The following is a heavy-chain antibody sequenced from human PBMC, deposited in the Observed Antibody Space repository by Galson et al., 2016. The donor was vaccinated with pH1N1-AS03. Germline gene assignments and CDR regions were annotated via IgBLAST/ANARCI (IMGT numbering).Heavy chain of an antibody. D-gene: IGHD6-19*01. J-gene: IGHJ4*01. CDR3: ARLTLSSGWPCDY. V-gene: IGHV5-51*01. Sequence: QSAAEVKKPGESLKISCQGSGYSFTNYWIGWVRQMPGKGLEWMGIIYLDDSDTRYSTSFQGQDTISADKSISTAYLQWSSLKASDTAMYYCARLTLSSGWPCDYWGQGTLVTVSS. CDR2: IYLDDSDT. CDR1: GYSFTNYW.